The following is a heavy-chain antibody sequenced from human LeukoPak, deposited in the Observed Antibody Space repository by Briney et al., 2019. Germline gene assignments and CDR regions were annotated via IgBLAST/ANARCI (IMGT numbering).Heavy chain of an antibody. CDR3: ARYSSSSGILDY. CDR1: GFTFSSYA. CDR2: ISYDGSNK. J-gene: IGHJ4*02. D-gene: IGHD6-6*01. Sequence: PGGSLRLSCAASGFTFSSYAMHWVRQAPGKGLEWVAVISYDGSNKYYADSVKGRFTISRDNSKNTLYLEMNSLRAEDTAVYYCARYSSSSGILDYWGQGTLVTVSS. V-gene: IGHV3-30-3*01.